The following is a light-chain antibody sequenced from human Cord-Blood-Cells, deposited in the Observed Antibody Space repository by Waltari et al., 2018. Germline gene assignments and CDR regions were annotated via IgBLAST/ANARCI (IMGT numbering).Light chain of an antibody. J-gene: IGKJ2*01. CDR2: GAS. CDR3: QQYGSSMYT. Sequence: EIVLTQSPGTLSLSPGERATLSCRASQSVSSSYLAWYQQKPGQAPRLLIYGASSRATSIPDMCSGSGSGTDFTLTISRLEPEDFAVYYCQQYGSSMYTFGQGTKLEIK. CDR1: QSVSSSY. V-gene: IGKV3-20*01.